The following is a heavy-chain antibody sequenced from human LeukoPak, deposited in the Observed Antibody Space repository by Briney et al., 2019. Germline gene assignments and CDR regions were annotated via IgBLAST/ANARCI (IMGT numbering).Heavy chain of an antibody. D-gene: IGHD1-1*01. CDR3: ARDRFFDWNDSDAFDI. J-gene: IGHJ3*02. CDR1: GGSISSYY. Sequence: SETLSLTCTVSGGSISSYYWSWIRQPPGKGLEWIGYIYYSGSTNYNPSLKSRVTISVDTSKNQFSLKLSSVTAADTAVYYCARDRFFDWNDSDAFDIRGQGTMVTVSS. CDR2: IYYSGST. V-gene: IGHV4-59*01.